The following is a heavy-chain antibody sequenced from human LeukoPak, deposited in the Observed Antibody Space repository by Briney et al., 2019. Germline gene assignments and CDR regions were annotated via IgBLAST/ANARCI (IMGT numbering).Heavy chain of an antibody. Sequence: SETLSLTCAVYGGSFSGYYWSWIRQPPGKGLEWIGEINHSGSTTYNPSLKTRVTMSVDTSKNQFSLKLTSVTAADTAVYYCARGLRDSSGWWAWFDPWGRGTVVTVSS. D-gene: IGHD6-19*01. CDR1: GGSFSGYY. CDR3: ARGLRDSSGWWAWFDP. V-gene: IGHV4-34*01. CDR2: INHSGST. J-gene: IGHJ5*02.